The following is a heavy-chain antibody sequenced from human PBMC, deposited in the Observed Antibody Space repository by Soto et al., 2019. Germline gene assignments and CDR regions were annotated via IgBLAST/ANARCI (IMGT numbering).Heavy chain of an antibody. J-gene: IGHJ4*02. V-gene: IGHV1-69*02. Sequence: QVQLVQSGAEVKKPGSSVKVSCKASGGTFSSYTISWVRQAPGQGLELMGRIIHMLGIANYAQKFQCRVTITADKSTSTSYMELSSLRSEDTAVYYCAGRGSFLYDYWGQGTLVTGSS. CDR3: AGRGSFLYDY. D-gene: IGHD2-15*01. CDR2: IIHMLGIA. CDR1: GGTFSSYT.